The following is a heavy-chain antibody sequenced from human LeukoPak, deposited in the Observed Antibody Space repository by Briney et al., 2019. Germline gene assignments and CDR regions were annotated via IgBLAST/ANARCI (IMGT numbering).Heavy chain of an antibody. CDR3: AGLGYSSSWYGNR. D-gene: IGHD6-13*01. V-gene: IGHV4-34*01. CDR1: GGSFSGYY. Sequence: PSETLSLTCAVYGGSFSGYYWSWIRQPPGKGLEWIGEINHSGSTNYNPSLKSRVTISVDTSKNQFSLKLSSVTAADTAVYYCAGLGYSSSWYGNRWGQGTLVTVSS. CDR2: INHSGST. J-gene: IGHJ4*02.